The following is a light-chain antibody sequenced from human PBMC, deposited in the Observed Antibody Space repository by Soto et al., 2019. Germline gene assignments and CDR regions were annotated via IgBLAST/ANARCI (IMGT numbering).Light chain of an antibody. J-gene: IGLJ2*01. CDR1: INDVGGYNY. V-gene: IGLV2-11*01. CDR2: DVT. CDR3: SSYTSSNNIV. Sequence: QSALTQPRSVSGSPGQSVTISCTGTINDVGGYNYVSWYQQHPGKAPKFMIYDVTKRPSGVPDRFSGSKSGNTASLTISGLQAEDEADYYCSSYTSSNNIVFGGGTKVTVL.